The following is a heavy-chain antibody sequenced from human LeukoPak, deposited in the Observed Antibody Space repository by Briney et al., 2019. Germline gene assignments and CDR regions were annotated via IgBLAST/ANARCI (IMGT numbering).Heavy chain of an antibody. CDR3: AREGLGKLTLDY. J-gene: IGHJ4*02. CDR1: GYTFSTYG. D-gene: IGHD3-16*01. Sequence: ASVKVCCKASGYTFSTYGISWVRQAPGQGLEWMGWISTSNGDTKYAQKLQGRVTMTTDTSTSTAYMELRNLRSDDTAVYYCAREGLGKLTLDYWGQGTLVTVSS. V-gene: IGHV1-18*01. CDR2: ISTSNGDT.